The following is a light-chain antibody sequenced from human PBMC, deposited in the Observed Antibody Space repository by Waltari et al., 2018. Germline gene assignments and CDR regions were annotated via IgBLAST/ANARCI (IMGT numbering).Light chain of an antibody. V-gene: IGKV4-1*01. Sequence: DIVMTQSPDSLAVSLGERATIKLKPSQSVLYSSNNKNYLAWYQQKPGQPPKVLIYWASFRESGVPDRFSGSGSETDFTLTISSLQAEDVAVYYCQQYYSTPPYTFGQGTKLEIK. CDR1: QSVLYSSNNKNY. CDR3: QQYYSTPPYT. CDR2: WAS. J-gene: IGKJ2*01.